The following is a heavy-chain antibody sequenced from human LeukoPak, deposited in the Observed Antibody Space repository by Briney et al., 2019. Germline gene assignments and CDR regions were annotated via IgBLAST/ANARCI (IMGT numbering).Heavy chain of an antibody. Sequence: GGSLRLSCAASGFTFSSYAMHWVRQAPGKGLEWVAVISYDGSNKYYADSVKGRFTISRDNSKNTLYLQMNSLRAEDTAVYYCARDPRSYGYYYYMDVWGKGTTVTVSS. J-gene: IGHJ6*03. CDR1: GFTFSSYA. V-gene: IGHV3-30*04. CDR3: ARDPRSYGYYYYMDV. D-gene: IGHD5-18*01. CDR2: ISYDGSNK.